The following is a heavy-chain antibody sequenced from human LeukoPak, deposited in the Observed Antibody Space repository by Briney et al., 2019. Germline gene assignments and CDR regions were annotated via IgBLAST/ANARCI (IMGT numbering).Heavy chain of an antibody. CDR3: AKGSGSGWYGWFDP. CDR2: IDASGVNT. Sequence: GGSLRLSCAASRFTFSGYAMYWVRQAPGKGLEWVSCIDASGVNTYYADSVKGRFTISRDNSNNTLYLQMNSLRAEDTAVYYCAKGSGSGWYGWFDPWGQGTLATVSS. CDR1: RFTFSGYA. D-gene: IGHD6-19*01. V-gene: IGHV3-23*01. J-gene: IGHJ5*02.